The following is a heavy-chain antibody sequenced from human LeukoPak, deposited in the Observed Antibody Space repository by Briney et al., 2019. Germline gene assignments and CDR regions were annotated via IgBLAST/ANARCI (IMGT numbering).Heavy chain of an antibody. CDR2: ISGSGGAT. J-gene: IGHJ4*02. Sequence: GGSLRLPCAASGFTFSLFAMHWVRQAPGKGLEWVSAISGSGGATYHADADSVKGRFTISRDNSKNALYLQINNLRAEDTVVYYCAKDGYNYDSSGHFDYWGQGTLATVSS. CDR1: GFTFSLFA. CDR3: AKDGYNYDSSGHFDY. V-gene: IGHV3-23*01. D-gene: IGHD3-22*01.